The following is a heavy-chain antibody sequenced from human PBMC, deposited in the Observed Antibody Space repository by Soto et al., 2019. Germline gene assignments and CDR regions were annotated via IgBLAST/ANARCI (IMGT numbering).Heavy chain of an antibody. D-gene: IGHD5-12*01. V-gene: IGHV4-34*01. J-gene: IGHJ4*02. Sequence: SETLSLTCAVYGGSFSGYYWSWIRQPPGKGLEWIGEINHSGSTNYNPSLKSRVTISVDTSKNQFSLKLSSVTAADTAVYYCARTNSGYDFSSFDYWGQGTLVTVSS. CDR2: INHSGST. CDR1: GGSFSGYY. CDR3: ARTNSGYDFSSFDY.